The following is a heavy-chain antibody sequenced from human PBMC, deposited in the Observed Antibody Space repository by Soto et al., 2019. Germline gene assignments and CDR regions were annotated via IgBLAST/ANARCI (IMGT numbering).Heavy chain of an antibody. CDR1: GFTFSSYA. D-gene: IGHD3-16*01. J-gene: IGHJ3*02. CDR2: VSGSGNYT. CDR3: ARPCRGGPTHAFDI. Sequence: EVQLLESGGGLVQPGGSLRLSCAASGFTFSSYAMSWVRQAPGKGLEWVSAVSGSGNYTYYLDSVKGRFTIPRDNSKSTLYVQMNSLRAEDTAVYYCARPCRGGPTHAFDIWGQGTLVTVSS. V-gene: IGHV3-23*01.